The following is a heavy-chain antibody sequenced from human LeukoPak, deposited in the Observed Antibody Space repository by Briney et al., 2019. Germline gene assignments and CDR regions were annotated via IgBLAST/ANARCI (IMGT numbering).Heavy chain of an antibody. V-gene: IGHV5-51*01. CDR1: GYSFTSYW. J-gene: IGHJ6*03. D-gene: IGHD6-6*01. CDR3: ARYTRYSSASGLYHYMDV. CDR2: IYPGDSDT. Sequence: GESLKISCKGSGYSFTSYWIGWVRQMPGKGLEWMGIIYPGDSDTRYSPSFQGQVTISADKSISTAYLQWSSLKASDTAMYYCARYTRYSSASGLYHYMDVWGKGTTVTVSS.